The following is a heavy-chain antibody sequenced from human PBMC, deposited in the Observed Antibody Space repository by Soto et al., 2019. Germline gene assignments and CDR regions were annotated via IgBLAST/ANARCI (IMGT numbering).Heavy chain of an antibody. CDR1: GFTFSSYS. D-gene: IGHD3-10*01. V-gene: IGHV3-48*02. CDR2: ISSSSSTI. Sequence: RGWSLRLSCAASGFTFSSYSMNWVRQAPGKGLEWVSYISSSSSTIYYADSVKGRFTISRDNAKNSLYLQMNSLRDEDTAVYYSGRQWFGDLHQIGKYCYFRMDVWGQGTTVTVS. CDR3: GRQWFGDLHQIGKYCYFRMDV. J-gene: IGHJ6*02.